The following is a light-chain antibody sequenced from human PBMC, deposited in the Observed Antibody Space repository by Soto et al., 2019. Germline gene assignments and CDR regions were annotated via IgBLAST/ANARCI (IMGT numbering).Light chain of an antibody. J-gene: IGLJ2*01. CDR3: AAWDDSLSGHVV. CDR1: SSNIGSNY. V-gene: IGLV1-47*01. CDR2: RNN. Sequence: QSVLTQPPSASGTPGQRVTISCSGRSSNIGSNYVYWYQQLPGTAPKLLIYRNNQRPSGVPDRFSGSKSGTSASLAISGLRSEDEADYYCAAWDDSLSGHVVFGGGIKLTVL.